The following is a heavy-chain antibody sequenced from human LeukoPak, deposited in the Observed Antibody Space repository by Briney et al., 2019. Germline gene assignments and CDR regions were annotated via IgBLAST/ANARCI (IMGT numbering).Heavy chain of an antibody. CDR2: INPSGGST. V-gene: IGHV1-46*01. Sequence: ASVKVSCKASGYTFTCYYMHWVRQAPGQGLEWMGIINPSGGSTSYAQKFQGRVTMTRDTSISTAYMELSRLRSDDTAVYYCAREYSGSYDYWGQGTLVTVSS. CDR1: GYTFTCYY. D-gene: IGHD1-26*01. J-gene: IGHJ4*02. CDR3: AREYSGSYDY.